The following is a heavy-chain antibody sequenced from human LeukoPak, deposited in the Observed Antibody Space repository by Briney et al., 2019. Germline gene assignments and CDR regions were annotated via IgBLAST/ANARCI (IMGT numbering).Heavy chain of an antibody. CDR2: IIPIFGTA. Sequence: SVKVSCKASGGTFSSYAISWVRQAPGQGLEWMGGIIPIFGTANYAQKFQGRVTITADESTSTAYVELSSLRSEDTAVYYCARGKYDSWSGYHTPKYNWFDPWGQGTLVTVSS. CDR3: ARGKYDSWSGYHTPKYNWFDP. CDR1: GGTFSSYA. V-gene: IGHV1-69*13. D-gene: IGHD3-3*01. J-gene: IGHJ5*02.